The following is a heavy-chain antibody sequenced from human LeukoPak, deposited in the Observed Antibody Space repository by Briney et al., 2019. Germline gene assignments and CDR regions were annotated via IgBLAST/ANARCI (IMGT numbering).Heavy chain of an antibody. CDR3: AQNRNDYGDHC. CDR1: GCTFNNFG. D-gene: IGHD4-17*01. CDR2: VRSGGSDK. Sequence: PGGSLRLSCAASGCTFNNFGMHWIRQAPGKGLEWVALVRSGGSDKYYADSVKGRFTISRDNSKSIVYLQMNSLRVEDTSVYYCAQNRNDYGDHCWGQGILVTVST. V-gene: IGHV3-30*02. J-gene: IGHJ4*02.